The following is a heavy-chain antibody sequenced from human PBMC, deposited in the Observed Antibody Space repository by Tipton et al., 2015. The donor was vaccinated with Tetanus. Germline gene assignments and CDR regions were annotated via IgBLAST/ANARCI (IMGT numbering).Heavy chain of an antibody. CDR3: AKKVPYSIGWFDSFDI. CDR2: ISWNSGSI. CDR1: GFTFDDYA. J-gene: IGHJ3*02. Sequence: SLRLSCAASGFTFDDYAMHWVRQAPGKGLEWVSGISWNSGSIGYADSVKGRFTISRDNAKNSLYLQMNSLRAEDTALYYCAKKVPYSIGWFDSFDIWGQGTMVAVSS. V-gene: IGHV3-9*01. D-gene: IGHD6-19*01.